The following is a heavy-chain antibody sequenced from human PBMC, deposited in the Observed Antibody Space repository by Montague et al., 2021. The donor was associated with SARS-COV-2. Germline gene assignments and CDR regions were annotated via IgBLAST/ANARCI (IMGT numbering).Heavy chain of an antibody. V-gene: IGHV4-59*01. Sequence: SETLSLTCTVSGGSISSYYWSWIRQPPGKGLEWIGYIYYSGSTNYNPSLWRRVTITVDTSKNQFSLKLSSVTAADTAVYYCARGSGWMGNAFDIWGQGTMVTVSS. D-gene: IGHD6-19*01. CDR2: IYYSGST. J-gene: IGHJ3*02. CDR3: ARGSGWMGNAFDI. CDR1: GGSISSYY.